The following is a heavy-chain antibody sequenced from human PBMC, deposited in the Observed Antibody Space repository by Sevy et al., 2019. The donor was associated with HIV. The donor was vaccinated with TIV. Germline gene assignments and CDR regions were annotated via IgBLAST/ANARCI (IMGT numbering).Heavy chain of an antibody. Sequence: GGSLRLSCTASGFTFNTHAMTWVRQAPGKGLEWVSVISGPGVSTYYVDSVKGRFTISRDNSKNTLYLQMNSLRVDDTATYYCAKALNPALESMIEVILRTLKGFDVWGQGTMVTVSS. V-gene: IGHV3-23*01. CDR1: GFTFNTHA. D-gene: IGHD3-22*01. CDR2: ISGPGVST. J-gene: IGHJ3*01. CDR3: AKALNPALESMIEVILRTLKGFDV.